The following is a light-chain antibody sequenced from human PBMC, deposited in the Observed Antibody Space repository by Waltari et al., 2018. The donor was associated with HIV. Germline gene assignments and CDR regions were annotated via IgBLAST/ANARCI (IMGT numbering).Light chain of an antibody. CDR3: QSYDSSLSGYV. CDR1: SPTFGAAYD. CDR2: RNS. J-gene: IGLJ1*01. V-gene: IGLV1-40*01. Sequence: QPLLPRRPPVPGPPGQRVTIPCTGTSPTFGAAYDVHGYQKLPGTAPKLLSYRNSNRPSGVPDRFSGSKSGTSASLAITGLQAEDEADYYCQSYDSSLSGYVFGTGTKVTVL.